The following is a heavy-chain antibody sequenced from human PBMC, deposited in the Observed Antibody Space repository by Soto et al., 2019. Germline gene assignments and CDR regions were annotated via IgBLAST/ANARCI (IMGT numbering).Heavy chain of an antibody. V-gene: IGHV1-69*02. J-gene: IGHJ4*02. Sequence: SVKVSCKASGGTFSSYTISWVRQAPGQGLEWMGRIIPILGIANYAQKFQGRVTITADKSTSTAYMELSSLRSEDTAVYYCARGVSAIAVAGDYFDYWGQGTLVIVSS. CDR2: IIPILGIA. CDR1: GGTFSSYT. CDR3: ARGVSAIAVAGDYFDY. D-gene: IGHD6-19*01.